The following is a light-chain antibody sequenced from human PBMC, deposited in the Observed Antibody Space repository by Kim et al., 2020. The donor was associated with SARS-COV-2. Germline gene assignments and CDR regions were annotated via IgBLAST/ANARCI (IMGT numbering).Light chain of an antibody. CDR2: GDD. CDR3: ALWHDSLNAWV. Sequence: GQRVAIPCSGTRSNIGSYPFNWYQQTPAMAPKLLIYGDDQRPADVPDRFSGSKSGTSASLAISGLHSADEAVYYCALWHDSLNAWVFGGGTQLTVL. J-gene: IGLJ3*02. V-gene: IGLV1-44*01. CDR1: RSNIGSYP.